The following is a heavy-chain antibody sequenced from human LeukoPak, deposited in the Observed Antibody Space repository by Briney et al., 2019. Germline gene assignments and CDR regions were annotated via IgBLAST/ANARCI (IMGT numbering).Heavy chain of an antibody. J-gene: IGHJ4*02. CDR3: ARATETANFDY. V-gene: IGHV4-59*01. CDR1: GFTFSSYW. CDR2: IYYSGST. D-gene: IGHD5-18*01. Sequence: PGGSLRLSCAASGFTFSSYWMSWIRQPPGKGLEWIGYIYYSGSTNYNPSLKSRVTISVDTSKNQFSLKLSSVTAADTAVYYCARATETANFDYWGQGTLVTVSS.